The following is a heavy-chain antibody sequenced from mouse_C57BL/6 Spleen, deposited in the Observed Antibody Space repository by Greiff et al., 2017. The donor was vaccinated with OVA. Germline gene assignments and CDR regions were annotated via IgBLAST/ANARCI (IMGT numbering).Heavy chain of an antibody. CDR3: ASPSRDYYGRADYAMDY. Sequence: EVQLQQSGPELVKPGASVKISCKASGYSFTGYYMNWVKQSPEKSLEWIGEINPSTGGTTYNQKFKAKATLTVDKSSSTAYMPLKSLTSEDSAVYYCASPSRDYYGRADYAMDYWGQGTSVTVSS. D-gene: IGHD1-1*01. CDR1: GYSFTGYY. J-gene: IGHJ4*01. V-gene: IGHV1-42*01. CDR2: INPSTGGT.